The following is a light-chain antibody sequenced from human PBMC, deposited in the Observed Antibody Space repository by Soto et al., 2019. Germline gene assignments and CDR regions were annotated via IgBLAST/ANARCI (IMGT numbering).Light chain of an antibody. CDR1: QSVARK. J-gene: IGKJ5*01. Sequence: EIVMTQSPATLSVSPGERATLSCRASQSVARKLAWYQQKPGQAPRLLIYEASIRATGIPARFSGSGSGTEFTLTISSLQSEDFAVYYCQQYKNWPPITFGQGTRLEIK. CDR3: QQYKNWPPIT. V-gene: IGKV3-15*01. CDR2: EAS.